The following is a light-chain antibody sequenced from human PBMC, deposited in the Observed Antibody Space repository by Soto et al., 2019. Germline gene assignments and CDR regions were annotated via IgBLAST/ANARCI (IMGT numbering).Light chain of an antibody. V-gene: IGLV2-14*01. CDR2: EVS. Sequence: QSALTQPASVSGSPGQSITTSCTGTSSDVGGYNYVSWYQQHPGKAPKPMIYEVSNRPSGVSNRFSGSKSGNTASLTISGLQAEDEADYYCSSYTSSSTGVFGTGTKVTVL. CDR1: SSDVGGYNY. J-gene: IGLJ1*01. CDR3: SSYTSSSTGV.